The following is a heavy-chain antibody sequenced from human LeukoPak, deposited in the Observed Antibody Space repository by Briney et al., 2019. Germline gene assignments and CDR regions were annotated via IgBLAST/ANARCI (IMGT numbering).Heavy chain of an antibody. CDR1: GCSISSSYYY. CDR2: IYYSGST. V-gene: IGHV4-39*01. Sequence: SETLSLTCTVSGCSISSSYYYWGWIRQPPGKGLEWRGSIYYSGSTYYNPSLKSRVTISVDTSKNQFSLKLRSVTAADTAVYYCARGGIAVAGRRKFDPWGQGTLVTVSS. CDR3: ARGGIAVAGRRKFDP. D-gene: IGHD6-19*01. J-gene: IGHJ5*02.